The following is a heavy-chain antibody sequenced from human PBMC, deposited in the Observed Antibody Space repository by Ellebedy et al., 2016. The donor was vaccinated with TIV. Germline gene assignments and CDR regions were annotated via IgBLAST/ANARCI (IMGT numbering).Heavy chain of an antibody. CDR2: VSYDGTNN. D-gene: IGHD6-19*01. CDR3: ATLAVAGRIDY. J-gene: IGHJ4*02. V-gene: IGHV3-30-3*01. Sequence: GESLKISCGASGFSDYALHWVRQAPGKGLEWVAFVSYDGTNNYYPDSVKGRFTVSRDNSKNPLYLQMNSLRPEDTAFYYCATLAVAGRIDYWGQGTLVTVSS. CDR1: GFSDYA.